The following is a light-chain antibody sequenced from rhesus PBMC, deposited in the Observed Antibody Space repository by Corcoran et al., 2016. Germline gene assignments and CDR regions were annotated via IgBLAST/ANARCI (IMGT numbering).Light chain of an antibody. CDR2: YAN. Sequence: DIQMSQSPSSLSASVGDRVTITCRASQGISSYLNWYQQKPGKAPKLLIYYANTLASGVPSRFHGSGTGTEFPLPISRLQPEDFATYYCQQGNSNPYSFGQGTKVEIK. CDR1: QGISSY. CDR3: QQGNSNPYS. J-gene: IGKJ2*01. V-gene: IGKV1-32*02.